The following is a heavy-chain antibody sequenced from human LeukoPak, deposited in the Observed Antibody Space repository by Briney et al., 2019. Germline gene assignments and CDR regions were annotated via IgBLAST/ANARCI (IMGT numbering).Heavy chain of an antibody. CDR3: AKLGRNSETVGGIVVVPAAYYYYMDV. CDR1: GFTFSSYA. V-gene: IGHV3-23*01. CDR2: ISGSGGST. D-gene: IGHD2-2*01. J-gene: IGHJ6*03. Sequence: PGGSLRLSCAASGFTFSSYAMSWVHQARGKGLEWVSAISGSGGSTYYADSVKGRFTISRDNSKNTLYLQMNSLRAEDTAVYYCAKLGRNSETVGGIVVVPAAYYYYMDVWGKGTTVTVSS.